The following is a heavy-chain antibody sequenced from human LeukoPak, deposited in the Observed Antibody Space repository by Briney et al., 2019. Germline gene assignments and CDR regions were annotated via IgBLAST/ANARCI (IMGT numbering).Heavy chain of an antibody. CDR1: GFTFSSYS. D-gene: IGHD3-22*01. Sequence: GGSLRLSCAASGFTFSSYSMNWVRQAPGKGLEWVSYISSSSSTIYYADSVEGRFTISRDNAKNSLYLQMNSLRAEDTAVYYCARAPQSSGYYADYWGQGTLVTVSS. J-gene: IGHJ4*02. CDR2: ISSSSSTI. CDR3: ARAPQSSGYYADY. V-gene: IGHV3-48*04.